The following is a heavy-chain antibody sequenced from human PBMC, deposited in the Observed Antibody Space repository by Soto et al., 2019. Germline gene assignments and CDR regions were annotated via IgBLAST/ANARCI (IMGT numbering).Heavy chain of an antibody. Sequence: ASVKVSCKASGYTFTGYYMHWVRQAPGQGLEWMGWINPNSGGTNYAQKFQGRVTMTRDTSISTAYMGLSRLRSDDTAVYYCAREDYGDYLLFGYWGQGTLVTVSS. D-gene: IGHD4-17*01. CDR3: AREDYGDYLLFGY. J-gene: IGHJ4*02. V-gene: IGHV1-2*02. CDR1: GYTFTGYY. CDR2: INPNSGGT.